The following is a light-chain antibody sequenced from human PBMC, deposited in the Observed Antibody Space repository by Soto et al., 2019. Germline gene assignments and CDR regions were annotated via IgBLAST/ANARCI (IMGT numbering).Light chain of an antibody. CDR2: EVS. J-gene: IGLJ2*01. CDR3: SSYTSSSSVV. Sequence: QSALTQPASVSGSPGQSITISCTGTSSDVGGYNYVSWYQQHPGKAPKLMIYEVSNRPSGVSKRFSASKSGNTASLTSSGLQAEDEADYYCSSYTSSSSVVFGGGTKVTVL. V-gene: IGLV2-14*01. CDR1: SSDVGGYNY.